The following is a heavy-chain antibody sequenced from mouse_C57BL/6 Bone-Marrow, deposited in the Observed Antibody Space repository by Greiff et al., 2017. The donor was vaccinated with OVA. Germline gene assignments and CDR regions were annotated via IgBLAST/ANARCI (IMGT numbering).Heavy chain of an antibody. J-gene: IGHJ3*01. D-gene: IGHD2-3*01. Sequence: VQLQQSGAELMKPGASVKLSCKPTGYTFTGYWIEWVKQRPGHGLEWIGEILPGSGSTNYNEKFKGKATFTADTSSNTAYMQLSSLTTEDSAIYYCARRAGYYSWFAYWGQGTLVTVSA. CDR3: ARRAGYYSWFAY. V-gene: IGHV1-9*01. CDR1: GYTFTGYW. CDR2: ILPGSGST.